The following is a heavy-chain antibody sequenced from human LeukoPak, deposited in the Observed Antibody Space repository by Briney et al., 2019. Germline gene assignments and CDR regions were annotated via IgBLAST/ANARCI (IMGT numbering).Heavy chain of an antibody. CDR1: GYTFTGYY. CDR3: ARYDILTGFGGY. Sequence: ASVTVSFKSSGYTFTGYYMHWVRQAPGQGLEWMGWINPNSGGTNYAQKFQGRVTMTRDTSISTAYMELSRLRSDDTAVYYCARYDILTGFGGYWGQGTLVTVSS. CDR2: INPNSGGT. J-gene: IGHJ4*02. V-gene: IGHV1-2*02. D-gene: IGHD3-9*01.